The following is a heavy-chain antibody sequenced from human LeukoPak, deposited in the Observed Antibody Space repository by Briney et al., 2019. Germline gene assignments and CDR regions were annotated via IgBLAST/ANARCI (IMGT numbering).Heavy chain of an antibody. J-gene: IGHJ4*02. V-gene: IGHV3-21*01. CDR2: ISSSSSYI. D-gene: IGHD3-22*01. Sequence: PGGSLRLSCAASGFSFSRHTMNWVRQAPGKGLEWVSSISSSSSYIYYADSVKGRFTISRDNSKNTLYLQMNSLRTEDTAVYYCAKVRYYYDSSGWFDYWGQGTLVTVSS. CDR1: GFSFSRHT. CDR3: AKVRYYYDSSGWFDY.